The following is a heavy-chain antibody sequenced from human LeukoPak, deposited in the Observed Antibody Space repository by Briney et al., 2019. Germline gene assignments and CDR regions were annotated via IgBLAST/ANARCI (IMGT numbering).Heavy chain of an antibody. CDR1: GYTFTSYD. CDR2: MNPNSGNT. D-gene: IGHD3-22*01. Sequence: ASVKVSCKASGYTFTSYDINWVRQATGQGLEWMGWMNPNSGNTGYAQKFQGRVTMTRNTSISTAYMELSSLRSEDTAVYYCARDSSGYYYVWHYYYMDVWGKGTTVTVSS. V-gene: IGHV1-8*01. CDR3: ARDSSGYYYVWHYYYMDV. J-gene: IGHJ6*03.